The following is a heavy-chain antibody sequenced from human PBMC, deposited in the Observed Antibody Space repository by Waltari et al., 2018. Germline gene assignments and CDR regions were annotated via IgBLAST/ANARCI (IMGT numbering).Heavy chain of an antibody. CDR3: AGPGYSSCVDP. Sequence: IRQPPGKGLEWIGGIYYSGSPYYKPALKSRVTISVDTAKNQFSLKLSSVTAADTAVYYCAGPGYSSCVDPWGQGTLVTVSS. J-gene: IGHJ5*02. CDR2: IYYSGSP. D-gene: IGHD6-19*01. V-gene: IGHV4-39*01.